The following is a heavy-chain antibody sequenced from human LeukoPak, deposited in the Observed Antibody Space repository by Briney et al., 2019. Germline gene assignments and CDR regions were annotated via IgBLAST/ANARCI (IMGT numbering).Heavy chain of an antibody. V-gene: IGHV5-51*01. CDR1: GYSFTDYW. CDR3: ARHQYSSGSDF. J-gene: IGHJ4*02. D-gene: IGHD6-19*01. Sequence: GESLKISCKGSGYSFTDYWIGWVRPMPGKGLEWMGFIYPGDSDARYSPSFQGHVTISADKSISTAYLQWSSLEASDTGMYYCARHQYSSGSDFWGQGTLVTVSS. CDR2: IYPGDSDA.